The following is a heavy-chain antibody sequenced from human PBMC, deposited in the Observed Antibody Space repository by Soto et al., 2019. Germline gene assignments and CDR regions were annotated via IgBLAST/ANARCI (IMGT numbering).Heavy chain of an antibody. Sequence: QVQLVESGGGVVQPGRSLRLSCAASGFTFSSYGMHWVRQAPGKGLEWVAVISPDGSKKDHADSVKGRFTISRDNSKNTLYLQMNSLRAEDTAVYYCARDRGGLEWGEFFDSWGQGTLVTVSS. J-gene: IGHJ4*02. CDR3: ARDRGGLEWGEFFDS. CDR2: ISPDGSKK. CDR1: GFTFSSYG. V-gene: IGHV3-30*03. D-gene: IGHD3-3*01.